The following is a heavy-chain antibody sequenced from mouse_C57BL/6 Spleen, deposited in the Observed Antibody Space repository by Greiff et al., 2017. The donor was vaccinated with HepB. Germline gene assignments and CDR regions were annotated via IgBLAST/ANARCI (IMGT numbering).Heavy chain of an antibody. V-gene: IGHV5-4*01. CDR1: GFTFSSYA. CDR3: ASDVYGSSYDYFDY. CDR2: ISDGGSYT. J-gene: IGHJ2*01. D-gene: IGHD1-1*01. Sequence: EVQVVESGGGLVKPGGSLKLSCAASGFTFSSYAMSWVRQTPEKRLEWVATISDGGSYTYYPDNVKGRFTISRDNAKNNLYLQMSHLKSEDTAMYYCASDVYGSSYDYFDYWGQGTTLTVSS.